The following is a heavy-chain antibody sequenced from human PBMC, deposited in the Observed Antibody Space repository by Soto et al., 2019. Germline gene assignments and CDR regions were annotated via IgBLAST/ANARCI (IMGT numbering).Heavy chain of an antibody. Sequence: SETLSLTCAVYGGSFSGYYWSWIRQPPGKGLEWIGEINHSGSTNYNPSLKSRVTISVDTSKNQFSLKLSSVTAADTAVYYCARARGNWNDVLDYWGQGTLVTVSS. CDR3: ARARGNWNDVLDY. V-gene: IGHV4-34*01. CDR2: INHSGST. D-gene: IGHD1-20*01. J-gene: IGHJ4*02. CDR1: GGSFSGYY.